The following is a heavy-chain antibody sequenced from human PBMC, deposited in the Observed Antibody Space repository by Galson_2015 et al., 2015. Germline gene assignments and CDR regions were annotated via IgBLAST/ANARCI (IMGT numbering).Heavy chain of an antibody. D-gene: IGHD5-18*01. CDR1: GFSLSTSGVG. CDR2: IYWNDDK. Sequence: PALVKPTQTLTLTCTFSGFSLSTSGVGVGWIRQPPGKALEWLALIYWNDDKRYSPSLKSRLTITKDTSKNQVVLTMTNMDPVDTATYYCAHRRKRGYMGPADFDYWGQGTLVTVSS. J-gene: IGHJ4*02. CDR3: AHRRKRGYMGPADFDY. V-gene: IGHV2-5*01.